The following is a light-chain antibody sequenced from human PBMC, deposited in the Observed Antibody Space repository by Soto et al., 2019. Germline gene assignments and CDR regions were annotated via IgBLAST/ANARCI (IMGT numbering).Light chain of an antibody. Sequence: EIVLTQSPATLAFSPGERSTLSCRASQSVSSNYLAWYQQKPGQAPRLLIYGASTRATGIPARFSGSGSGTEFTLTISSLQSEDFAVYYCQQYNNRWTFGQGTKVDIK. J-gene: IGKJ1*01. V-gene: IGKV3-15*01. CDR1: QSVSSN. CDR2: GAS. CDR3: QQYNNRWT.